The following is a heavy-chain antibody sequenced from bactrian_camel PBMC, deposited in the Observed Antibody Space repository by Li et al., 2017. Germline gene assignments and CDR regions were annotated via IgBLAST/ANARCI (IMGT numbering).Heavy chain of an antibody. D-gene: IGHD5*01. V-gene: IGHV3S53*01. CDR3: ATAFARAEPHCIRALGEFNS. CDR2: VDGDGGT. J-gene: IGHJ6*01. CDR1: GDVGSTRC. Sequence: HVQLVESGGGSVQAGGSLTLSCEVSGDVGSTRCLGWFRQRPGKDREGIASVDGDGGTTVADSVKGRFTISQDNAKNTLLLRMNSLKPEDTAMYYCATAFARAEPHCIRALGEFNSWGQGTQVTVS.